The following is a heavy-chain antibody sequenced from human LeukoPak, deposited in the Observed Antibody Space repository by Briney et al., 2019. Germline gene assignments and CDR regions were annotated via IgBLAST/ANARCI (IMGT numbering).Heavy chain of an antibody. D-gene: IGHD3-9*01. V-gene: IGHV1-8*01. CDR3: ARGARGIRYFDWLLSITGSAFDI. CDR2: MNPNSGNT. J-gene: IGHJ3*02. Sequence: ASVKVSCKASGYTFTSYDINWVRQATGQGLEWMGWMNPNSGNTGYAQKFQGRVTMTRNTSISTAYMELSSLRSGDTAVYYCARGARGIRYFDWLLSITGSAFDIWGQGTMVTVSS. CDR1: GYTFTSYD.